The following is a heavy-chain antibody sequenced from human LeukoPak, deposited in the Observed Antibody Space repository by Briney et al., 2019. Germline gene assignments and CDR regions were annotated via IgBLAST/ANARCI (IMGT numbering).Heavy chain of an antibody. V-gene: IGHV4-59*08. J-gene: IGHJ4*02. Sequence: PSETLSLTCTVSGYTLSSHYWSWIRQPPGKGLEWIGYIYGSGSTHYDPSLSSRVTISEDTSKNQFSLKLTSVTAADTAVYYCARNVGWYSHDSWGQGTLVTVSS. CDR2: IYGSGST. CDR1: GYTLSSHY. CDR3: ARNVGWYSHDS. D-gene: IGHD6-19*01.